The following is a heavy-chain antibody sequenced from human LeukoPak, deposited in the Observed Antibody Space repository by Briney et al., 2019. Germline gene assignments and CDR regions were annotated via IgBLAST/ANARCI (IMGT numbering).Heavy chain of an antibody. V-gene: IGHV3-7*01. J-gene: IGHJ3*02. CDR1: GFTFSSHG. Sequence: GGSLRLSCAASGFTFSSHGMNWVRQAPGKGLEWVANIKQDGSEKYYVDSVKGRFTISRDNAKNSLYLQMISLRAEDTAVYYCASFPPYMVRTDAFDIWGQGTMVTVSS. CDR2: IKQDGSEK. CDR3: ASFPPYMVRTDAFDI. D-gene: IGHD3-10*01.